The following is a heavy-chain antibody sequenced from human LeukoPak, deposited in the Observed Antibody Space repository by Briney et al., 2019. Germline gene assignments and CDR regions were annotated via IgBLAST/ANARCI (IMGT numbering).Heavy chain of an antibody. J-gene: IGHJ4*02. D-gene: IGHD2-8*01. CDR1: GFIFSSYW. CDR2: IKHDGSEK. V-gene: IGHV3-7*01. CDR3: AREWSSFK. Sequence: GGSLRLSCAASGFIFSSYWMSWVRQAPGKGLEWVANIKHDGSEKYYVDSVKGRFTISRDNAKNSLYLQMNSLRAEDTAVYYCAREWSSFKWGQGTLVTVSS.